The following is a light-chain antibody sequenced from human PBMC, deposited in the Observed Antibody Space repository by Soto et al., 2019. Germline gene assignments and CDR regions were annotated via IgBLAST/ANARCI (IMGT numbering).Light chain of an antibody. J-gene: IGLJ1*01. CDR3: QSYDTRLSGSCV. Sequence: QSVLTQPPSVSGAPGQRVTISCTGSSTNMGAGYDVHWYQQLPGTAPKLLIYDNTKRPSGVPDRFSGSKSGTPASLAITGLQAEDEADYYCQSYDTRLSGSCVFGTGTKVTVL. CDR1: STNMGAGYD. CDR2: DNT. V-gene: IGLV1-40*01.